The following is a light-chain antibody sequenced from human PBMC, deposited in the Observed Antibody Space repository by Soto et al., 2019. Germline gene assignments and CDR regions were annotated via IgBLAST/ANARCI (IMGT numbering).Light chain of an antibody. V-gene: IGKV2-30*01. Sequence: DVVLTQSPLSLPVTLGQPASISCRSSQSLVSSDGYIYLNWIQQRPGQSPRRLIYKVSKRDAGDTDRFSGSGWGTDFTLESRRVEAEYVALYDCMHGKHWITFGQGARLEIE. CDR2: KVS. J-gene: IGKJ5*01. CDR1: QSLVSSDGYIY. CDR3: MHGKHWIT.